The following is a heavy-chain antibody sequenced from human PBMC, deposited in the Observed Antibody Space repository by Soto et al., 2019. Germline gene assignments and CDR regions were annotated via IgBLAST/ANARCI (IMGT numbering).Heavy chain of an antibody. CDR1: GVSIGSHDW. J-gene: IGHJ4*02. CDR2: SHQSGNT. CDR3: ATRDTGRVY. D-gene: IGHD5-18*01. Sequence: QVQLQESGPGLVKPSGTLSLTCAVSGVSIGSHDWWTWVRQPPGKGLEWIGESHQSGNTNYNSSLESRVTISLDKSKNHFSLQPSSVTVADTAVYYCATRDTGRVYWGQGTLVTVSS. V-gene: IGHV4-4*02.